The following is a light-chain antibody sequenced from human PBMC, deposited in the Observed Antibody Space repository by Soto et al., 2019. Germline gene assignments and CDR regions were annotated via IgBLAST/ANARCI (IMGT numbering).Light chain of an antibody. Sequence: DIQMTQSPSSLFASVGDRLTITCKATQDINIYLNWYQQKPGKAPNXXIYDASNLEIGVPSRFSGSGSGTHFTFTISSLQTEDIGTYYCQQYDILPITFGRGTRLEIK. CDR3: QQYDILPIT. V-gene: IGKV1-33*01. CDR1: QDINIY. CDR2: DAS. J-gene: IGKJ5*01.